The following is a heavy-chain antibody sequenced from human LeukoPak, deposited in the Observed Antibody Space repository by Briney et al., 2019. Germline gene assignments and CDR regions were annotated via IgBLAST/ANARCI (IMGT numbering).Heavy chain of an antibody. V-gene: IGHV5-51*01. CDR3: ARQGAAGKYYYYYMDV. CDR1: GCSFTSYW. Sequence: GESLKISCKGSGCSFTSYWIGWVRQMPGQGLEWMGIIYPDDSNTVYGPSFQGQVTISADKSINTAYLEWGSLKASDTAIYYCARQGAAGKYYYYYMDVWGKGTTVTVSS. J-gene: IGHJ6*03. CDR2: IYPDDSNT. D-gene: IGHD6-13*01.